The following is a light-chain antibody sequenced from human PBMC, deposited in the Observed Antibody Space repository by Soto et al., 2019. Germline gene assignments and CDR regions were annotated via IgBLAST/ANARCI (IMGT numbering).Light chain of an antibody. CDR2: AAS. V-gene: IGKV1-27*01. CDR3: QKDTGPHLT. J-gene: IGKJ1*01. Sequence: DIQMTQAPSSLSASVGDRVTIACRARLGCNNYLVWYQPNTGKVPKPLIYAASTLQSGVPSRFSSSGSGTDFTLTISSLHPEDFETYYCQKDTGPHLTFGNGTQVEIK. CDR1: LGCNNY.